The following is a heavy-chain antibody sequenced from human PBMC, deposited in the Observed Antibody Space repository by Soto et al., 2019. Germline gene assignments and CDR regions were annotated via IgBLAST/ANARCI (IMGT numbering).Heavy chain of an antibody. CDR2: ISSSSSYI. D-gene: IGHD6-19*01. CDR3: ARINSGWGPLSPYTFDY. J-gene: IGHJ4*02. V-gene: IGHV3-21*01. CDR1: GFIFSRSA. Sequence: GGSLRLSCAASGFIFSRSAMNWVRQAPGKGLEWVSSISSSSSYIYYADSVKGRFTISRDNAKNSLYLQMNSLRAEDTAVYYCARINSGWGPLSPYTFDYWGQGALVTV.